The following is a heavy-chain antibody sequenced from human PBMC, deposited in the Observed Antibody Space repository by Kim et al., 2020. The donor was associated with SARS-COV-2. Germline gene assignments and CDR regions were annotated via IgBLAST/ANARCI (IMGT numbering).Heavy chain of an antibody. CDR2: IYYSGST. V-gene: IGHV4-39*01. Sequence: SETLSLTCTVSGGSISSSSYYWGWIRQPPGKGLEWIGSIYYSGSTYYNPSLKSRVTISVDTSKNQFSLKLSSVTAADTAVYYCASLPVAGSSWVYFDYWGQGTLVTVSS. D-gene: IGHD6-19*01. CDR3: ASLPVAGSSWVYFDY. CDR1: GGSISSSSYY. J-gene: IGHJ4*02.